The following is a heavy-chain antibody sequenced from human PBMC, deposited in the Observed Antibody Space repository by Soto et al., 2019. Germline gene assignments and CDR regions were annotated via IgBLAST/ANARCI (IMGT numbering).Heavy chain of an antibody. CDR1: GFTVSSNY. D-gene: IGHD6-13*01. V-gene: IGHV3-53*04. J-gene: IGHJ3*02. Sequence: GGSLRLSCAASGFTVSSNYMSWVRQAPGKGLEWVSVIYSGGSTYYADSVKGRFTISRHNSKNTLYLQMNSLRAEDTAVYYCARSAGTSKGNAFDIWGQGTMVTVSS. CDR2: IYSGGST. CDR3: ARSAGTSKGNAFDI.